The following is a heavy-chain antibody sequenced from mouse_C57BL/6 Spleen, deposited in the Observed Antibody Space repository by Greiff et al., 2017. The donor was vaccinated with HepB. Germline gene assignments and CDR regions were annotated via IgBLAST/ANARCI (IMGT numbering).Heavy chain of an antibody. V-gene: IGHV1-69*01. CDR2: IDPSDSYT. CDR3: AKGGYDGYYWFAY. CDR1: GYTFTSYW. Sequence: VQLQQPGAELVMPGASVKLSCKASGYTFTSYWMHWVKQRPGQGLEWIGEIDPSDSYTNYNQKFKGKSTLTVDKSSSTAYMQLSSLTSEDSAVYYCAKGGYDGYYWFAYWGQGTLVTVSA. J-gene: IGHJ3*01. D-gene: IGHD2-3*01.